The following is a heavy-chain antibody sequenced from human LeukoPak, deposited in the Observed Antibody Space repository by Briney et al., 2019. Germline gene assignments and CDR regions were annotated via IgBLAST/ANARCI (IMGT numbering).Heavy chain of an antibody. V-gene: IGHV4-59*08. D-gene: IGHD1-26*01. CDR3: ARHREEEPFPHYYNAMDI. Sequence: SETLSLTCTVSDGSISGYYWSWIRQSPGKGLEWIGYVDYRGTADYNPSLRSRVSISVDTSKNQFSLRLTSVTAADTAVYYCARHREEEPFPHYYNAMDIWGQGTTVTVSS. CDR1: DGSISGYY. J-gene: IGHJ6*02. CDR2: VDYRGTA.